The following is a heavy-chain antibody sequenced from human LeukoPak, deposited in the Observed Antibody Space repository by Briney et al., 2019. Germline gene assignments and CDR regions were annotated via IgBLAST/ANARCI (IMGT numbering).Heavy chain of an antibody. V-gene: IGHV3-23*01. CDR1: GFTFNNYA. D-gene: IGHD6-13*01. J-gene: IGHJ4*02. CDR3: AYSSSWYSDY. Sequence: GGSLRPSCAASGFTFNNYAMTWVRQAPGKGLEWVSAISGSGGSTYYADSVKGRFTISRDNSKNTLYLQMNSLRAEDTAVYYCAYSSSWYSDYWGQGTLVTVSS. CDR2: ISGSGGST.